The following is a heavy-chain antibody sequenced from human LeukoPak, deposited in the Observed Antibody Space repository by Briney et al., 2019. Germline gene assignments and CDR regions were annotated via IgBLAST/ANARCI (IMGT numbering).Heavy chain of an antibody. J-gene: IGHJ4*02. V-gene: IGHV1-46*01. CDR3: ARDRRFLEWLLSY. CDR1: GYTFASYY. CDR2: INPSGVST. D-gene: IGHD3-3*01. Sequence: ASVKVSCKASGYTFASYYMHWVRGAPGQGVEWMGIINPSGVSTSYAQKFQGRVTMTRDTSTSTVYMGLSSLRSGDTAVYYCARDRRFLEWLLSYWGQGTLVTVSS.